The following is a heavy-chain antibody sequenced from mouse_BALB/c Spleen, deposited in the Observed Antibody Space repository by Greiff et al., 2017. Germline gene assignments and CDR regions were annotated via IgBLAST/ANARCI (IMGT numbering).Heavy chain of an antibody. CDR3: ARDGTATRFAY. CDR1: GFTFSSYA. D-gene: IGHD1-2*01. Sequence: EVQLVESGGGLVKPGGSLKLSCAASGFTFSSYAMSWVRQSPEKRLEWVAEISSGGSYTYYPDTVTGRFTISRDNAKNTLYLEMSSLRSEDTAMYYCARDGTATRFAYWGQGTLVTVSA. V-gene: IGHV5-9-4*01. CDR2: ISSGGSYT. J-gene: IGHJ3*01.